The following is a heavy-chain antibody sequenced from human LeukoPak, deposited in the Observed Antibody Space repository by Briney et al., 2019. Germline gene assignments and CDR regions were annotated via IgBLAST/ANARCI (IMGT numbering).Heavy chain of an antibody. D-gene: IGHD2-2*01. CDR1: GGSFSGYY. J-gene: IGHJ4*02. CDR2: INHSGST. V-gene: IGHV4-34*01. CDR3: ARGVVVPAAIPLYYFDY. Sequence: SETLSLTCAVYGGSFSGYYWSWIRQPPGKGLEWIGEINHSGSTNYNPSLKSRVTISVDTSKNQFSLKLSSVTAADTAVYYCARGVVVPAAIPLYYFDYWGQGTLVTVPS.